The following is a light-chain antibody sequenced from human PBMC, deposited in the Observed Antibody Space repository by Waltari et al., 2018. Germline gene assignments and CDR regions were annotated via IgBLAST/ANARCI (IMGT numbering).Light chain of an antibody. CDR1: ESVSRA. J-gene: IGKJ1*01. V-gene: IGKV3-20*01. CDR2: GAS. Sequence: EIVLTQSPGTPSLSPGERVTLSCRASESVSRALAWYQQKPGQAPRLLMYGASTRATGIPDRFSGSGSGTDFSLTISRLEPEDFAVYYCQHYVRLPVTFGQGTKVEIK. CDR3: QHYVRLPVT.